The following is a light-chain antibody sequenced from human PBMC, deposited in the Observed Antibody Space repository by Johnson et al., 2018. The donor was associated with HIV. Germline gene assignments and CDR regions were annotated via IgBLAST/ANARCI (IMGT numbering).Light chain of an antibody. Sequence: QAVLTQPPSVSAAPGQKVTISCSGSSSNIGNNYVSWYQQLPGRAPKLLIYDNNKRPSGIPDRFSGSKSGTSATLGITGLQTGDEADYYCGTWYSRLRVGFFGTGTKVTVL. V-gene: IGLV1-51*01. J-gene: IGLJ1*01. CDR2: DNN. CDR1: SSNIGNNY. CDR3: GTWYSRLRVGF.